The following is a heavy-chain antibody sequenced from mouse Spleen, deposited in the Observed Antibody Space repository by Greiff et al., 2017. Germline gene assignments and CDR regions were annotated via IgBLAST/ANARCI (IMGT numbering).Heavy chain of an antibody. CDR2: IYPGDGDT. CDR1: GYAFSSYW. J-gene: IGHJ3*01. Sequence: VQLQQSGAELVRPGSSVKISCKASGYAFSSYWMNWVKQRPGQGLEWIGQIYPGDGDTNYNGKFKGKATLTADKSSSTAYMQLSSLTSEDSAVYFCARKGVSWFAYWGQGTLVTVSA. V-gene: IGHV1-80*01. CDR3: ARKGVSWFAY.